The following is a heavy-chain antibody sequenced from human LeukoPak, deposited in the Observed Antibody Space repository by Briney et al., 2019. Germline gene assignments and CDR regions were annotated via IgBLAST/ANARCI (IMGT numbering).Heavy chain of an antibody. D-gene: IGHD3-16*01. Sequence: PGGSLRLSCAASGFRFSSYAMSWVRQAPGKGLEWVSAISGSGGSTYYADSLGGRFTISRDNSKDMVYLQMNSLKVEDTATYYCGKEGGAWGQGTKVTVSS. J-gene: IGHJ5*02. CDR2: ISGSGGST. CDR3: GKEGGA. CDR1: GFRFSSYA. V-gene: IGHV3-23*01.